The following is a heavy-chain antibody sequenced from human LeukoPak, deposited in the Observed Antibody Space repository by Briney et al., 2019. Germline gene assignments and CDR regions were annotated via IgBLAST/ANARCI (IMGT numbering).Heavy chain of an antibody. V-gene: IGHV1-46*01. Sequence: ASVKVSCKASGYTFSSYYMHWVRQASGQGLEWMGIINPSGGSTSYAQKFQGRVTLTRDTSTSTVYMELSSLRSEDTAVYYCARADSGGDSSGYKWFDPWGQGTLVTVSS. D-gene: IGHD3-22*01. CDR3: ARADSGGDSSGYKWFDP. CDR2: INPSGGST. J-gene: IGHJ5*02. CDR1: GYTFSSYY.